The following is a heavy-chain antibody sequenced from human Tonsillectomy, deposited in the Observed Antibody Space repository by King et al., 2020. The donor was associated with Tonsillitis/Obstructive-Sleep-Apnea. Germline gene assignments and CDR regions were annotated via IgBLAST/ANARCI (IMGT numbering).Heavy chain of an antibody. J-gene: IGHJ4*01. D-gene: IGHD3-22*01. CDR2: ISGSGAYT. V-gene: IGHV3-23*01. Sequence: MSWVRQAPVKVLEWVSAISGSGAYTYYADSVKGRFTISRDNSKNTLFLQMNSLRAEDTAVYYCAKDQRITLLVVVVNDRFFDYWGKGTLVTVSS. CDR3: AKDQRITLLVVVVNDRFFDY.